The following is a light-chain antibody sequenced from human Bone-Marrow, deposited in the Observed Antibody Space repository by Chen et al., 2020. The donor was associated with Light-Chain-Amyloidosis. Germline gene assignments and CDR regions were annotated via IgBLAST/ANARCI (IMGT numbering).Light chain of an antibody. CDR2: ADS. Sequence: SYVLTQPSSVSVAPGQTAKIACGGNNIGSTSVHWYQQTPGQAPLLVVYADSDRPSGIPERLSGYNSGKTATATLCRGEAGDEADYYCQVCDRSSDRPVFGGGNKLTVL. CDR1: NIGSTS. V-gene: IGLV3-21*02. J-gene: IGLJ3*02. CDR3: QVCDRSSDRPV.